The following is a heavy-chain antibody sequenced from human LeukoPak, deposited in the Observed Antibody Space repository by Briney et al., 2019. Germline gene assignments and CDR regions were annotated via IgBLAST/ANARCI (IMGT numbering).Heavy chain of an antibody. CDR2: ISTGSDLK. CDR3: VRDLNWNFDY. D-gene: IGHD1-20*01. Sequence: GGSLRLSCAASGFPFTHYSMNWVRQAPGKGLEFLAYISTGSDLKSYAGSVKGRFTINRDNVLNSLSLQMNSLRVEDTAVYYCVRDLNWNFDYWGQGTLATVSS. V-gene: IGHV3-48*01. CDR1: GFPFTHYS. J-gene: IGHJ4*02.